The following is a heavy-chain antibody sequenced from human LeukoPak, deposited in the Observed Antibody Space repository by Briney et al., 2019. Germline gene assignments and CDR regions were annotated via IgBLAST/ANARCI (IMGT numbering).Heavy chain of an antibody. J-gene: IGHJ4*02. CDR3: ARGTRDFWRFDY. D-gene: IGHD3-3*01. V-gene: IGHV4-39*07. CDR2: IYYSGSP. CDR1: GGSISSSSYY. Sequence: TTSETLSLTCTVSGGSISSSSYYWGWIRQPPGKGLEWIGSIYYSGSPYYNPSLKSRVTISVDTSKNQFSLKLSSVTAADTAVYYCARGTRDFWRFDYWGQGTLVTVSS.